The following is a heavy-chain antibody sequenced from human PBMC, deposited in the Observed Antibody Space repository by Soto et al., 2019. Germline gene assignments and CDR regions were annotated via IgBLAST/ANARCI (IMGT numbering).Heavy chain of an antibody. D-gene: IGHD3-3*01. Sequence: PGGSLRLSCAASGFTVSSNYMSWVRQAPGKGLEWVSVIYSGGSTYYADSVKGRFTISRDNSKNTLYLQMNSLRAEDTAVYYCAREHFGYYDFWNPSRNYGMDVWGQGTTVTVSS. CDR1: GFTVSSNY. CDR3: AREHFGYYDFWNPSRNYGMDV. CDR2: IYSGGST. V-gene: IGHV3-53*01. J-gene: IGHJ6*02.